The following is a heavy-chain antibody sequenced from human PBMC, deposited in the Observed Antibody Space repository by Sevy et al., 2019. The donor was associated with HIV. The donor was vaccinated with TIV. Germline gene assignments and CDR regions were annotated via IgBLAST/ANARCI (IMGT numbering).Heavy chain of an antibody. D-gene: IGHD3-3*01. CDR2: VFTNRGT. V-gene: IGHV4-4*07. CDR3: ARDFQDLWSGYYKDYFFYGMDV. Sequence: SETLSLTCTVSGDSVTNYYWSWIRQPAGKGLEWVGGVFTNRGTDYNPSLRGRVSMSVDTSKNQFSLRMTSVTAADTAVYYCARDFQDLWSGYYKDYFFYGMDVWGQGTTVTVSS. J-gene: IGHJ6*02. CDR1: GDSVTNYY.